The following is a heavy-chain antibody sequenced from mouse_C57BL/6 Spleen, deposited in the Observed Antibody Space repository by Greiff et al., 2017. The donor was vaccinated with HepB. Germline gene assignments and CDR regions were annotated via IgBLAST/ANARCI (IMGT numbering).Heavy chain of an antibody. Sequence: ESGPGILQSSQTLSLTCSFSGFSLSTSGMGVSWIRQPSGKGLEWLAHIYWDDDKRYNPSLKSRLTISKDTSRNQVFLKITSVDTADTATYYCARSRYYYGSSYNYFDYWGQGTTLTVSS. CDR3: ARSRYYYGSSYNYFDY. V-gene: IGHV8-12*01. CDR1: GFSLSTSGMG. CDR2: IYWDDDK. D-gene: IGHD1-1*01. J-gene: IGHJ2*01.